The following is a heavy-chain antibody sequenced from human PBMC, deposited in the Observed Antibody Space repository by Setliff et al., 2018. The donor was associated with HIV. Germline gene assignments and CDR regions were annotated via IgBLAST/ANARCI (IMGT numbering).Heavy chain of an antibody. CDR2: IYYNGSS. V-gene: IGHV4-31*03. CDR1: GASIGSGRSH. D-gene: IGHD3-16*02. CDR3: ARGWYSDYVWGSYRSYYFDY. Sequence: PSETLSLTCTVSGASIGSGRSHWSWIRQRPGKGLEWIGNIYYNGSSYHNPSLKSRLTISVDTSKNQFSLKLRSVTAADTAVYYCARGWYSDYVWGSYRSYYFDYWGQGTQVTVS. J-gene: IGHJ4*02.